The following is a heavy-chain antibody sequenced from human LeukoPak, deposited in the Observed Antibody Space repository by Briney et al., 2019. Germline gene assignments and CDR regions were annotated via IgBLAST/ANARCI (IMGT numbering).Heavy chain of an antibody. J-gene: IGHJ4*02. CDR3: AKRAHYGSGSYYTLDY. Sequence: GGSLRLSCAASGFTFSSYAMSWVRQAPGKGLEWVSAISGSGGNTYYADSVKGRFTIPRDNSKNTLYLQMNSLRAEDTAVYYCAKRAHYGSGSYYTLDYWGQGTLVTVSS. CDR2: ISGSGGNT. D-gene: IGHD3-10*01. CDR1: GFTFSSYA. V-gene: IGHV3-23*01.